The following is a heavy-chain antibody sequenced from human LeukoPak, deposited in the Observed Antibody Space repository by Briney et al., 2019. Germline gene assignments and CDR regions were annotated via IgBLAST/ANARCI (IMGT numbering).Heavy chain of an antibody. CDR1: GYTFTGYY. CDR3: ARVQVTTLSGRDY. D-gene: IGHD4-17*01. CDR2: INPNSGGI. J-gene: IGHJ4*02. V-gene: IGHV1-2*02. Sequence: GASVKVSCKASGYTFTGYYMHWARQAPGQGLEWMGWINPNSGGINYAQKFQGRVTMTRDTSISTAYMELSRLRSDDTAVYYCARVQVTTLSGRDYWGQGTLVTVSS.